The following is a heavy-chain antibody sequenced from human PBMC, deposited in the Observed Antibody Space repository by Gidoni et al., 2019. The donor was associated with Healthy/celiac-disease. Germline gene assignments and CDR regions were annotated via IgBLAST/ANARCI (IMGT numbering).Heavy chain of an antibody. CDR2: IKSKTDGGTT. CDR1: GFTFRNAW. CDR3: TTAIDPYAFDI. D-gene: IGHD3-9*01. Sequence: EVQLVVSGGGLVQPGGSLRLYCAASGFTFRNAWMSWVPQATGKGLEWVGRIKSKTDGGTTDYAAPVKGRFTISREDSKNTLYLQMNSLKTEDTAVYYCTTAIDPYAFDIWGQGTMVTVSS. V-gene: IGHV3-15*01. J-gene: IGHJ3*02.